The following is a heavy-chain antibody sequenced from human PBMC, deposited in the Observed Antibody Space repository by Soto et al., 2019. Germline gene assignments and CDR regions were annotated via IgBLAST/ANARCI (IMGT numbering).Heavy chain of an antibody. CDR2: IWYDGSNK. V-gene: IGHV3-33*01. Sequence: AGGSLRLSCAASGFTFSSYGMHWVRQAPGKGLEWVAVIWYDGSNKYYADSVKGRFTISRDNSKNTLYLQMNSLRAEDTAVYYCARSGSGYDPYYYYGMDVWGQGTTVTVSS. J-gene: IGHJ6*02. CDR3: ARSGSGYDPYYYYGMDV. D-gene: IGHD5-12*01. CDR1: GFTFSSYG.